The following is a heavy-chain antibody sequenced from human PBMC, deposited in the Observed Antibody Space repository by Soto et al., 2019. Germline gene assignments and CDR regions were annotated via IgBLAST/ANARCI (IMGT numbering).Heavy chain of an antibody. V-gene: IGHV3-33*01. J-gene: IGHJ4*02. CDR2: IWYDGSNK. D-gene: IGHD3-10*01. CDR3: ACLAWFGDPVPPFDC. Sequence: GGSLRLSFAASGFTFSSYGMHWVRQAPGKGLEWVAVIWYDGSNKYYADSVKGRFTISRDNSKNMVYLQMNSLRAEDTAVYYCACLAWFGDPVPPFDCWGQGIVVTVSS. CDR1: GFTFSSYG.